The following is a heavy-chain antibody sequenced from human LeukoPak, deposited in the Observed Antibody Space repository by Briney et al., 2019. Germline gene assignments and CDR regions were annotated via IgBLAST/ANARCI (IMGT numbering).Heavy chain of an antibody. CDR2: ISSDGSNK. D-gene: IGHD3-9*01. Sequence: GGSLRLSCAASGFTVSNYAIHCVRQAPGKGLEWVGVISSDGSNKYHADSVKGRFTISRDNSKSTLYLQMNSLRPDDTAVYYCAREGHYDILTGYSPVEYYYYFMDVWGKGTTVTVSS. CDR1: GFTVSNYA. CDR3: AREGHYDILTGYSPVEYYYYFMDV. V-gene: IGHV3-30*04. J-gene: IGHJ6*03.